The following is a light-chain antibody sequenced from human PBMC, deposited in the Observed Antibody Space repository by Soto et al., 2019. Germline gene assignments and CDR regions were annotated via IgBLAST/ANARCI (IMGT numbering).Light chain of an antibody. CDR3: QQSYNMPRT. J-gene: IGKJ1*01. CDR1: QSVSFY. CDR2: AAS. Sequence: DIQMTQSPSSLSASVGDRITISCRASQSVSFYLNWYQQKPGKAPNLLIYAASTLQSGVPSRFSGSGSGTDFTLTISSLQPEDFAIYFCQQSYNMPRTFGQGTRWIS. V-gene: IGKV1-39*01.